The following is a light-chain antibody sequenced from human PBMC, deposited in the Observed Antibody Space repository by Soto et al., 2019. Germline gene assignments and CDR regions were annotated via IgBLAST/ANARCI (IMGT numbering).Light chain of an antibody. J-gene: IGKJ5*01. Sequence: EVGIRQYPATLSVSPVKGATLSCRASQGIGDTLAWYQHKPGQTPRLLIYDTSTRATGVPTRFSGSRSGADFTLTISSLEPEDFAVYYCQQRSNWPPITFGQGTRLEV. CDR2: DTS. CDR1: QGIGDT. CDR3: QQRSNWPPIT. V-gene: IGKV3-11*01.